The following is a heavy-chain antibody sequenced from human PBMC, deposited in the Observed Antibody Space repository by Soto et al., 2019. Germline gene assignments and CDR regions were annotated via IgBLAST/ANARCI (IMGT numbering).Heavy chain of an antibody. Sequence: SVKVSCKVSGGTFSSYAISWVRQAPGQGLEWMGGIIPIFGTANYAQKFQGRVTITADESTSTAYMELSSLRSEDTAVYYCAIAARVVPAAIWDYYYGMDVWGQGTTVTVSS. V-gene: IGHV1-69*13. D-gene: IGHD2-2*01. CDR2: IIPIFGTA. CDR3: AIAARVVPAAIWDYYYGMDV. CDR1: GGTFSSYA. J-gene: IGHJ6*02.